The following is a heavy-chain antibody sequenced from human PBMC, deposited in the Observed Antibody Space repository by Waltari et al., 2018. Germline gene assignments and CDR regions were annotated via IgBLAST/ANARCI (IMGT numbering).Heavy chain of an antibody. CDR1: GFTFSLYP. CDR3: ARALLLDYEGGGY. D-gene: IGHD4-17*01. Sequence: QVQLVESGGGVVPPGGSLRLSCAASGFTFSLYPMHWVRQAPGKGLGLLAVTTPDGNVKHHAVSVMGRFTISRDNSKDTLFLEMNSLRPDDTAVYYCARALLLDYEGGGYWGQGTLVTVSS. V-gene: IGHV3-30*14. CDR2: TTPDGNVK. J-gene: IGHJ4*02.